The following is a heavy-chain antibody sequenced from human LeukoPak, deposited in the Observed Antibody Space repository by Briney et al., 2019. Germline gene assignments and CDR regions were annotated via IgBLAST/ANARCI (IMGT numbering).Heavy chain of an antibody. V-gene: IGHV4-4*07. J-gene: IGHJ6*03. Sequence: SETLSLTCTVSGGSISGYYWSWIRQPAGKGLEWIGRIYTSGSTNYNPSLKSRVTMSVDTSKNQFSLKLSSVTAADTAVYYCARNVIGPRFLEWSPVYYYYMDVWGKGTTVTVSS. CDR1: GGSISGYY. CDR3: ARNVIGPRFLEWSPVYYYYMDV. CDR2: IYTSGST. D-gene: IGHD3-3*01.